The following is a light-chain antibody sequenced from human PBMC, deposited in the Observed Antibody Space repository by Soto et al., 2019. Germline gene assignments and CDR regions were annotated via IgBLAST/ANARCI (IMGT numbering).Light chain of an antibody. Sequence: QSALTQAASVSGSPGQSITISCTGTSRDVGGSNSVSWYQQHPGKAPKLLIYDVTNRPSGVSNRFSGSKSGNTASLTISGLQAEDEADYYCSSYTSSSTVVFGGGTKVTV. V-gene: IGLV2-14*01. CDR1: SRDVGGSNS. J-gene: IGLJ2*01. CDR2: DVT. CDR3: SSYTSSSTVV.